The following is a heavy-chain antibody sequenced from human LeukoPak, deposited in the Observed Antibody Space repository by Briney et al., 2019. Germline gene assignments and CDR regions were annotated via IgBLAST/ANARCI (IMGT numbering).Heavy chain of an antibody. J-gene: IGHJ6*02. CDR2: ISYDGSNK. V-gene: IGHV3-30-3*01. CDR3: ARDDPLDV. CDR1: GFTFSSYA. Sequence: GGSLRLSCAASGFTFSSYAMHGVRQAPGKGLEWVVVISYDGSNKYYADSVKGRSTISRDNSKNTLYLQMNSLRAEDTAVYYSARDDPLDVWGQGTTVTVSS.